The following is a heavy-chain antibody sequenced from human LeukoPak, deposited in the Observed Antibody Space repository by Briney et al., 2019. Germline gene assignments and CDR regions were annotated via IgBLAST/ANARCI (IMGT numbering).Heavy chain of an antibody. Sequence: GASVKVSCKASGYTFNSHDINWVRQATGQGLEWMGWIIPILGIANYAQKFQGRVTITADKSTSTAYMELSSLRSEDTAVYYCARDRSSGWYEYWGQGTLVTVSS. D-gene: IGHD6-19*01. J-gene: IGHJ4*02. CDR1: GYTFNSHD. CDR3: ARDRSSGWYEY. V-gene: IGHV1-69*10. CDR2: IIPILGIA.